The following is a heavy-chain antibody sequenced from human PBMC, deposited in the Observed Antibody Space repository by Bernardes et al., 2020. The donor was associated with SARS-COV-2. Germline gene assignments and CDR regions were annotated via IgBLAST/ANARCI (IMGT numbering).Heavy chain of an antibody. CDR2: FDPADGEA. CDR1: GYTLSDLS. D-gene: IGHD3-22*01. Sequence: ASVKVSCKVSGYTLSDLSMHWVRQAPGKGLEWMGSFDPADGEAVYAQKFLGRVTMTADTSTYTSYMELSSLRSDDTAVYYCTTSLSLTVVVYAFDIWGQGTTVIVSS. J-gene: IGHJ3*02. CDR3: TTSLSLTVVVYAFDI. V-gene: IGHV1-24*01.